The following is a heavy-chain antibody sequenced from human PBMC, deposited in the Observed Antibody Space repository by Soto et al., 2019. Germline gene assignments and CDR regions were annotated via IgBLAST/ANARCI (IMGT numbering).Heavy chain of an antibody. CDR1: GFDFSTYS. V-gene: IGHV3-48*02. J-gene: IGHJ6*02. D-gene: IGHD3-22*01. CDR3: VKSQEDYEASGYYSPGDYGMDV. Sequence: GGSLRLSCKASGFDFSTYSMNWVRQAPGKGLEWIAYVSMDSDTIHYADSVKGRFTISRDDPENSLYLQMNSLRDEDTATYYCVKSQEDYEASGYYSPGDYGMDVWGHGTTVTVSS. CDR2: VSMDSDTI.